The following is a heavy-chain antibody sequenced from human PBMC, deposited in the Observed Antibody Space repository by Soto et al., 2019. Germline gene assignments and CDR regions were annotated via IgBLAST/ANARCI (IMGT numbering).Heavy chain of an antibody. Sequence: SETLSLTCNVSGASITGGDSYWSWVRQPPGKGLEWIGYIFYSRSTYYNPSLRSRVSISVDTSKNQFSLKLSSVTAADTAVYYCASSRDGYNFGYWGQGTLVTVS. J-gene: IGHJ4*02. CDR2: IFYSRST. CDR1: GASITGGDSY. D-gene: IGHD5-12*01. V-gene: IGHV4-30-4*01. CDR3: ASSRDGYNFGY.